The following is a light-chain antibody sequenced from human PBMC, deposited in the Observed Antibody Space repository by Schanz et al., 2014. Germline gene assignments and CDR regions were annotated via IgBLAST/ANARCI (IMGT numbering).Light chain of an antibody. V-gene: IGLV1-51*01. Sequence: QSVLTQPPSVSAAPGQKVTISCSGTTSNIGGNFVSWYQHLPGTAPKLLILANNERPSGIPDRFSGSKSGTSATLDITGLQTGDEADYFCGTWDTSLTVVMFGAGTKLTVL. J-gene: IGLJ3*02. CDR3: GTWDTSLTVVM. CDR1: TSNIGGNF. CDR2: ANN.